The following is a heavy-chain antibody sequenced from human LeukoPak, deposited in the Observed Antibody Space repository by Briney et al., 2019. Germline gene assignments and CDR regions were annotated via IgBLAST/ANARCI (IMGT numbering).Heavy chain of an antibody. CDR2: IYYSGNT. D-gene: IGHD4/OR15-4a*01. CDR3: ARGDPTGSNYFDP. CDR1: GGSISSYY. Sequence: PSETLSLTCTVSGGSISSYYWNWIRQPPGRGLEWIGYIYYSGNTNYNPSLKSRVTISVDTSKKQFSLRLSSVTAADTAVYYCARGDPTGSNYFDPWGQGTLVTVSS. J-gene: IGHJ5*02. V-gene: IGHV4-59*01.